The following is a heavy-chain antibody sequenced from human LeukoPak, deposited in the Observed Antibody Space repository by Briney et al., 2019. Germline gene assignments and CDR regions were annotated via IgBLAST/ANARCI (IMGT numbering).Heavy chain of an antibody. CDR2: IYHSGGT. Sequence: SETLSLTCAVSGYSISSGYYWGWIRQPPGKGLDWIGNIYHSGGTYYNPSLKSRVTISVDTSNNQFSLKLSSVTAADTAVYYCARTMLRGVFDYWGQGTLITVSS. CDR3: ARTMLRGVFDY. D-gene: IGHD3-10*01. CDR1: GYSISSGYY. J-gene: IGHJ4*02. V-gene: IGHV4-38-2*01.